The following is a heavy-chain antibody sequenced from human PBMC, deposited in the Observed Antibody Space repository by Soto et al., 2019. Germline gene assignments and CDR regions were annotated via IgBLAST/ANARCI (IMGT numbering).Heavy chain of an antibody. Sequence: GGSLRLSCAASGFTFSSYSMNWVRQAPGKGLEWVSSISSSSGYIYYADSVKGRFTISRDNAKNSLYLQMNSLRAEDTAVYYCAREAYGPFDYWGQGTLVTVSS. CDR2: ISSSSGYI. CDR1: GFTFSSYS. D-gene: IGHD4-17*01. CDR3: AREAYGPFDY. J-gene: IGHJ4*02. V-gene: IGHV3-21*01.